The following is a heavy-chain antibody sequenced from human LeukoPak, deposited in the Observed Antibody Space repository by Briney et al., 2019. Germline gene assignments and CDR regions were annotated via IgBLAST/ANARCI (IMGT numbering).Heavy chain of an antibody. J-gene: IGHJ4*02. V-gene: IGHV4-30-4*02. CDR3: ARAPLTTATTDYFDS. CDR1: GDSLSNGDYY. Sequence: PSDTVSLTCTLSGDSLSNGDYYWSWLRQTRGKGVEWIGYIHHSGITNYTPSLDRRLPLSVVTSKTMLSRRLNSLTAVDTAVYFCARAPLTTATTDYFDSWGQGTLVSVSS. D-gene: IGHD4-17*01. CDR2: IHHSGIT.